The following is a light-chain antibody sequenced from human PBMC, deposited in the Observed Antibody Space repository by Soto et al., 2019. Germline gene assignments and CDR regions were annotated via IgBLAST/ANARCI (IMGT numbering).Light chain of an antibody. Sequence: DIVLTQSPDTLSSSPGERLTLSCRASQSVRNNYLAWYQLKPGQTPRLLIYDASNRATGIPARFSGSGSGTDFTLTISTLEPEDFAVYYCQQRSDSPLTFGGGTKVDIK. CDR2: DAS. CDR1: QSVRNNY. J-gene: IGKJ4*01. CDR3: QQRSDSPLT. V-gene: IGKV3D-20*02.